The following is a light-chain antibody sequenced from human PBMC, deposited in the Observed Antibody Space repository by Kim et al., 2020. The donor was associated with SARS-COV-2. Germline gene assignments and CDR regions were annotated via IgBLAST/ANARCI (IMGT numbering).Light chain of an antibody. CDR3: ATWDDSLDVLL. V-gene: IGLV1-44*01. CDR1: SSNIGRNT. CDR2: SDD. J-gene: IGLJ3*02. Sequence: QSVLTQPPSASGTPGQRVTIFCSGSSSNIGRNTVNWYQQFPGTAPKFLIDSDDRRPSGVSDRVSCSKSGPSASLAISALQSEDEADYYCATWDDSLDVLLFGGGTKLTVL.